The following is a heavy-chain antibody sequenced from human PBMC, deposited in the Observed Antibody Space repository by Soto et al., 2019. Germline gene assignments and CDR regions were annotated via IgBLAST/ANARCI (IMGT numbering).Heavy chain of an antibody. CDR1: GFTFSSYG. CDR2: IWYDGSNK. CDR3: ARDLEITFGGVIVSLVQSGDAFDI. J-gene: IGHJ3*02. Sequence: PGGSLRLSCAASGFTFSSYGMHWVRQAPGKGLEWVAVIWYDGSNKYYADSVKGRFTISRDNSKNTLYLQMNSLRAEDTAVYYCARDLEITFGGVIVSLVQSGDAFDIWGQGTMVTVSS. V-gene: IGHV3-33*01. D-gene: IGHD3-16*02.